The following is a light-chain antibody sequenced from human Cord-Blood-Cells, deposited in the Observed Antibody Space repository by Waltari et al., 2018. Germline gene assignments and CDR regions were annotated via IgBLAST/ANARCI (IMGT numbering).Light chain of an antibody. Sequence: DIQMTQSPSSLSASVGDRVTITCRASQSISSYLNWYQQKPGKAPKLLIYAASSLQRGVPSRFSGSGSGTDFTLTNSSLQPEDFATYYCQQSYSTPPVTVGPGTKVDIK. CDR1: QSISSY. CDR3: QQSYSTPPVT. V-gene: IGKV1-39*01. J-gene: IGKJ3*01. CDR2: AAS.